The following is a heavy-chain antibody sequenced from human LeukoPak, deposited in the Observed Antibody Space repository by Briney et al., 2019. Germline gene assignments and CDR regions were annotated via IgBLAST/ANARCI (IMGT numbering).Heavy chain of an antibody. CDR2: IYHSGST. Sequence: SETLSLTCTVSGYSISSGYYWGWIRQPPGKGLEWIGSIYHSGSTYYNPSLKSRVTISVDTSKNQFSLKLSSVTAADTAVYYCAVVSGWYFDYWGQGTLVTVSS. CDR1: GYSISSGYY. D-gene: IGHD6-19*01. V-gene: IGHV4-38-2*02. CDR3: AVVSGWYFDY. J-gene: IGHJ4*02.